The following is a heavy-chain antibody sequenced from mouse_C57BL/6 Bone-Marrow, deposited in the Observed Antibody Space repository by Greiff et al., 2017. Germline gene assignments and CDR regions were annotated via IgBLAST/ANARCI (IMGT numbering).Heavy chain of an antibody. CDR2: ISYDGSN. J-gene: IGHJ2*01. Sequence: EVKLMESGPGLVKPSQSLSLTCSVTGYSITSGYYWNWIRQFPGNKLEWMGYISYDGSNNYNPSLKNRISITRDTSKNQFFLKLNSVTTEDTATYYCARDKSYALDYWGQGTTLTVSS. CDR1: GYSITSGYY. V-gene: IGHV3-6*01. CDR3: ARDKSYALDY. D-gene: IGHD2-12*01.